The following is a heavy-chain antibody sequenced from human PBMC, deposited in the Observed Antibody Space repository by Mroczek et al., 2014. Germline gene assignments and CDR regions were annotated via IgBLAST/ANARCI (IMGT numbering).Heavy chain of an antibody. V-gene: IGHV3-33*01. CDR1: GFTFSSYG. J-gene: IGHJ6*03. D-gene: IGHD1-26*01. Sequence: QVQLVQSGGGVVQPGRSLRLSCAASGFTFSSYGMHWVRQAPGKGLEWVAVIWYDGSNKYYADSVKGRFTISRDNSKNTLYLQMNSLRAEDTAVYYCARDGRNYYYYYYMDVWGKGTTVTVS. CDR3: ARDGRNYYYYYYMDV. CDR2: IWYDGSNK.